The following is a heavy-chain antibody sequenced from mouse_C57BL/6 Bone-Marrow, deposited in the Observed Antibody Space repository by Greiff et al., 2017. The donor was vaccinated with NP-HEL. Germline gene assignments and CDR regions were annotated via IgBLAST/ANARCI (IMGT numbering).Heavy chain of an antibody. J-gene: IGHJ3*01. Sequence: EVQLQQSGTVLARPGASVKMSCKTSGYTFTSYWMHWVKQRPGQGLEWIGAIYPGNSDTSYNQKFKGKAKLTAVTSASTAYMALSSLTNEDSAVYYCTSSSFYGSSPFAYWGQGTLVTVSA. V-gene: IGHV1-5*01. D-gene: IGHD1-1*01. CDR1: GYTFTSYW. CDR3: TSSSFYGSSPFAY. CDR2: IYPGNSDT.